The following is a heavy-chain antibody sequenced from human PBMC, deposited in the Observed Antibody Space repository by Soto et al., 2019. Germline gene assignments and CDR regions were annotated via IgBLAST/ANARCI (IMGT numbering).Heavy chain of an antibody. CDR2: ISYDGSNK. J-gene: IGHJ3*02. CDR3: AKQRGAYSSSWADAFDI. D-gene: IGHD6-13*01. V-gene: IGHV3-30*18. CDR1: GFTFSSYG. Sequence: QVQLVESGGGVVQPGRSLRLSCAASGFTFSSYGMHWVRQAPGKGLEWVAVISYDGSNKYYADSVKGRFTISRDNSKNTLYLQMNSLRAEDTAVYYCAKQRGAYSSSWADAFDIWGQGTMVTVSS.